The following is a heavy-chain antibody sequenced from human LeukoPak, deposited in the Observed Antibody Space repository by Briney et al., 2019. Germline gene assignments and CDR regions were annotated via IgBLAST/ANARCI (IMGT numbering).Heavy chain of an antibody. Sequence: AGGSLRLSCAASGFTFSSYWMTWVRQAPGKGLEWVANIKQDGSAKYYADSLRGRFSISRDNVKNSLFLQMNSLSAEDTAVYYCARCPYDSSGYYSVPSHLDYWGQGTLVTVSS. CDR3: ARCPYDSSGYYSVPSHLDY. CDR2: IKQDGSAK. J-gene: IGHJ4*02. V-gene: IGHV3-7*01. D-gene: IGHD3-22*01. CDR1: GFTFSSYW.